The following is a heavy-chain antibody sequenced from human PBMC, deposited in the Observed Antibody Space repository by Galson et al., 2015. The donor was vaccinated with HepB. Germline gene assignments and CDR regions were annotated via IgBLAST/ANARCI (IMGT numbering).Heavy chain of an antibody. CDR3: ARDLGRSCSSTSCRNLGEYNWFDP. CDR1: GYTFTGYY. V-gene: IGHV1-2*02. Sequence: SVKVSCKASGYTFTGYYMHWVRQAPGQGLEWMGWINPNSGGTNYAQKFQGRVTMTRDTSISTAYMELSRLRSDDTAVYYCARDLGRSCSSTSCRNLGEYNWFDPWGQGTLVTVSS. D-gene: IGHD2-2*01. CDR2: INPNSGGT. J-gene: IGHJ5*02.